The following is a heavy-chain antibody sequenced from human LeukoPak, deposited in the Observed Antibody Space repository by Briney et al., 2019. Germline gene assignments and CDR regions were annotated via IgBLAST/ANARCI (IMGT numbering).Heavy chain of an antibody. Sequence: SETLSLTCTVSGGSISGYYWSWIRQPPGKALEWIGYIYYSGSTNYNPSLKSRVTISLDTSKNQFSLKPSSVTAADTAVYYCARAGPGYCSGSSCFDYWGQGTLVTVS. CDR1: GGSISGYY. D-gene: IGHD2-15*01. CDR3: ARAGPGYCSGSSCFDY. J-gene: IGHJ4*02. CDR2: IYYSGST. V-gene: IGHV4-59*01.